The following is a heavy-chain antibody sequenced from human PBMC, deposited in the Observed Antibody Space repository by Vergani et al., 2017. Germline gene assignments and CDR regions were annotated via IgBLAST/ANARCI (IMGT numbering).Heavy chain of an antibody. V-gene: IGHV4-39*01. D-gene: IGHD2-15*01. Sequence: QVQLQESGPGLVKPSETLSLTCTVSNDSVSNTFYYWGWIRQTPGKGPEWIGSIYYSWSTYYNPSLESRVTMSVDTSKSQFSLKLSSVTAADTAVYYFTRHWAVVAAINWFDPWGQGTLVTVSS. J-gene: IGHJ5*02. CDR1: NDSVSNTFYY. CDR3: TRHWAVVAAINWFDP. CDR2: IYYSWST.